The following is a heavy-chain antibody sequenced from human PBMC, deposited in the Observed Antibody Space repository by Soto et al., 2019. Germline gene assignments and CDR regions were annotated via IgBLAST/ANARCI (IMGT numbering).Heavy chain of an antibody. Sequence: ASVKVSCKASGGTVSSYAISWVRQAPGQGLEWMGGIIPIFGTANYEQKFQGRVTITADESTSTAYMELSSLRSEDTAVYYCARGGSGWYFDYVGQGTLVTVSS. J-gene: IGHJ4*02. CDR2: IIPIFGTA. D-gene: IGHD6-19*01. CDR1: GGTVSSYA. V-gene: IGHV1-69*13. CDR3: ARGGSGWYFDY.